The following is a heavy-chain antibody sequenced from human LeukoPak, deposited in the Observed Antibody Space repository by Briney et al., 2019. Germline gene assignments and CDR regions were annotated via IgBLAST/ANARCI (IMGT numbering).Heavy chain of an antibody. V-gene: IGHV4-59*01. D-gene: IGHD3-10*01. CDR1: GGPISSYY. J-gene: IGHJ3*02. CDR2: IYYSGTT. Sequence: SETLSLTCTVSGGPISSYYWSWIRQPPGKGLEWIAYIYYSGTTKYNASLKSRVTMSVDTSKNQFSLKLSYVTAADTAVDYGARMVRGVIDAFEIWGQGTMVTVSS. CDR3: ARMVRGVIDAFEI.